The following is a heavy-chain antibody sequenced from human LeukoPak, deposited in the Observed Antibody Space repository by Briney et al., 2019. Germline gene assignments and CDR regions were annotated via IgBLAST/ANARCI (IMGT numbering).Heavy chain of an antibody. CDR1: GGTFSSYA. Sequence: SVKVSCKASGGTFSSYAISWVRQAPGQGLEWMGRIIPIFGTANYAQKFQGRVTITADKSTSTAYMELSSLRSDDSAVYYCARTDSVGSYYAPNYWGQGSLVTVSS. J-gene: IGHJ4*02. CDR3: ARTDSVGSYYAPNY. D-gene: IGHD3-10*01. CDR2: IIPIFGTA. V-gene: IGHV1-69*06.